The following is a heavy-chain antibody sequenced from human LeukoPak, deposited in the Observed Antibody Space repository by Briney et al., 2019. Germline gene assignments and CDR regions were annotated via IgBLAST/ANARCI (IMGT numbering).Heavy chain of an antibody. Sequence: ASVKVSCKASGYTFTSYGISWVRQAPGQGLEWMGWISAYNGNTNYAQKLQGRVTMTTDTSTSTAYMELRSLRSDDTAVYYCARLYYYDNSGYSDYWGQGTLVTVSS. D-gene: IGHD3-22*01. V-gene: IGHV1-18*01. CDR2: ISAYNGNT. CDR1: GYTFTSYG. J-gene: IGHJ4*02. CDR3: ARLYYYDNSGYSDY.